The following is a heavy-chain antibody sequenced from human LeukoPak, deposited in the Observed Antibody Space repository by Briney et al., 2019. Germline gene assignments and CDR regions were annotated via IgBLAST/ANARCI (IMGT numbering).Heavy chain of an antibody. CDR2: INREGGET. Sequence: GTSLIPSCATAGFNFSNSWMSWVRQAPGKGRERVATINREGGETYYVPSVKGRFTISRDTAKNSGYLQMNSVTAADPAMNFCGRAANSSRGWGADYYFDYWGQGTLVTVSS. CDR1: GFNFSNSW. D-gene: IGHD6-13*01. V-gene: IGHV3-7*01. CDR3: GRAANSSRGWGADYYFDY. J-gene: IGHJ4*02.